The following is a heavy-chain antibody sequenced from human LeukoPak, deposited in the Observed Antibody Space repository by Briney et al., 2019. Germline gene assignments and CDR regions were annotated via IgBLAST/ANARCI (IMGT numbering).Heavy chain of an antibody. Sequence: ASVKVSCKASGYTFTSYYMHWVRQAPGQGLGWMGIINPSGGSTSYAQKFQGRVTMTRDTSTSTVYMELSSPRSEDTAVYYCARDVAPGATIGYWGQGTLVTVSS. V-gene: IGHV1-46*01. CDR3: ARDVAPGATIGY. CDR1: GYTFTSYY. J-gene: IGHJ4*02. D-gene: IGHD1-26*01. CDR2: INPSGGST.